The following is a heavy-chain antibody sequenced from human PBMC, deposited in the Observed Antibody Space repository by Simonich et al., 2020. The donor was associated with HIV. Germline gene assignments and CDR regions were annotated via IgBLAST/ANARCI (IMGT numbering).Heavy chain of an antibody. CDR3: ARGFYQRLYYFDY. CDR2: INHSANT. CDR1: GGSFSGYY. V-gene: IGHV4-34*01. Sequence: QVQLQQWGAGLLKPSETLSLTCAVYGGSFSGYYWRWIRQPPGKGLEWIGEINHSANTNYNPSLKSRVTISVDTSKNQFSLKLSSVTAADTSVYYCARGFYQRLYYFDYWGQGTLVTVSS. J-gene: IGHJ4*02. D-gene: IGHD2-2*01.